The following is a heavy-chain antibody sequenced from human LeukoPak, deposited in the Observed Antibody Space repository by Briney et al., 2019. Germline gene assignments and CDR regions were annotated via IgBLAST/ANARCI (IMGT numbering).Heavy chain of an antibody. CDR2: IKHSGST. J-gene: IGHJ5*02. V-gene: IGHV4-34*01. D-gene: IGHD2-15*01. Sequence: KPSETLSLTCAVYGGSFSGYYWSWIRQPPGKGLEWIGEIKHSGSTNYNPSLKSRVTISVDTSKNQFSLKLSSVTAADTAVYYCARNVTRDDIVVVVAATPTKGGNWFDPWGQGTLVTVSS. CDR3: ARNVTRDDIVVVVAATPTKGGNWFDP. CDR1: GGSFSGYY.